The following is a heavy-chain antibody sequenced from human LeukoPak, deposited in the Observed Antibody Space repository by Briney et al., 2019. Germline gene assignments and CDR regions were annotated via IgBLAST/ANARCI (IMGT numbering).Heavy chain of an antibody. CDR2: ITGSSDST. CDR3: ARGDDSGYYDYFDY. CDR1: GFTFSSYV. Sequence: GGSLRLSCAASGFTFSSYVMSWVRQAPGKGLEWVSAITGSSDSTYYADSVKGRFTISRDNSKNTVFLHMNSLRAEDTAMYYCARGDDSGYYDYFDYWGQGALVTVSS. V-gene: IGHV3-23*01. J-gene: IGHJ4*02. D-gene: IGHD3-22*01.